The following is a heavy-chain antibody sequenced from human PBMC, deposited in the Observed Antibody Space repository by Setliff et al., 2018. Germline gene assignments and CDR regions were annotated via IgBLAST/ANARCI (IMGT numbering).Heavy chain of an antibody. J-gene: IGHJ6*03. CDR3: ARLLNGYNSYDYYYMDV. V-gene: IGHV5-51*01. CDR1: GYSFTSHW. D-gene: IGHD5-12*01. Sequence: GESLKISCKGSGYSFTSHWIGWVRQMPGKGLELMGIIYPRDSDTRYSPSFEGQVTISADKSISTAYLQWSSLKASDSAMYYCARLLNGYNSYDYYYMDVWGKGTTVTV. CDR2: IYPRDSDT.